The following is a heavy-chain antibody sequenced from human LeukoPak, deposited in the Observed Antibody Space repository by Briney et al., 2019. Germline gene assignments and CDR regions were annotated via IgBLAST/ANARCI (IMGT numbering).Heavy chain of an antibody. CDR3: ASYSSSWYAEYFQH. CDR1: GGSISSSSYY. J-gene: IGHJ1*01. V-gene: IGHV4-61*05. Sequence: PSETLSLTCTVPGGSISSSSYYWGWIRQPPGKGLEWIGYVYYSGSTNYNPSLKSRVTISVDTSKNQFSLKLKFVTAADTAVYYCASYSSSWYAEYFQHWGQGTLVTVSS. CDR2: VYYSGST. D-gene: IGHD6-13*01.